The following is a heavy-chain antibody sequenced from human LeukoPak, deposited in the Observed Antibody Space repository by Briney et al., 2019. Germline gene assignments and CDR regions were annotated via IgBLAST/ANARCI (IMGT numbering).Heavy chain of an antibody. V-gene: IGHV4-61*02. Sequence: PSETLSLTCTVSGGSISSGSYYWSWIRQPAGKGLEWIGRIYTSGSTNYNPSLKSRVTISVDTSKNQFSLKLSSVTAADTAVYYCARDTARPNGQYAFDIWGQGTMVTVSS. J-gene: IGHJ3*02. CDR1: GGSISSGSYY. CDR2: IYTSGST. D-gene: IGHD6-6*01. CDR3: ARDTARPNGQYAFDI.